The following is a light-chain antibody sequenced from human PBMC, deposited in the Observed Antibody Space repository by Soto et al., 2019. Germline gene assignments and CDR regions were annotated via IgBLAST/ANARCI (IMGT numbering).Light chain of an antibody. CDR3: CSYAGSSTRNYV. Sequence: QSALTQPASVSGSPGQSITISCTGTSSDVGSYNLVSWYQQHPGKAPKLMIYEGSKRPSGVSNRFSGSKSGNTASLTISGLQAEDEADYYCCSYAGSSTRNYVFGTGTQLTVL. J-gene: IGLJ1*01. CDR2: EGS. CDR1: SSDVGSYNL. V-gene: IGLV2-23*01.